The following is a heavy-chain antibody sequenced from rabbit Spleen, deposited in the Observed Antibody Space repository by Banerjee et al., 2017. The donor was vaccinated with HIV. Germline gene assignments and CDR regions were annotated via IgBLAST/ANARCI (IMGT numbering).Heavy chain of an antibody. CDR2: IYPAKGST. Sequence: QEQLVESGGGLVQPEGSLTLTCKASGFDFSNYYYMYWVRQAPGKGLEWIGIIYPAKGSTDYASWVNGRFTISRHNAQNTVDLQMNSLTAADTATYFCARDRADIGGDYGPYYFDLWGPGTLVTV. J-gene: IGHJ4*01. CDR3: ARDRADIGGDYGPYYFDL. V-gene: IGHV1S43*01. D-gene: IGHD2-1*01. CDR1: GFDFSNYYY.